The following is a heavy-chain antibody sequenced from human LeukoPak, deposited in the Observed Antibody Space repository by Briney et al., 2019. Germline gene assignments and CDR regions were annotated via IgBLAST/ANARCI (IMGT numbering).Heavy chain of an antibody. CDR2: VYYNGST. V-gene: IGHV4-59*08. Sequence: PSETLSLTCSVSGGSVSSYYWSWIRQPPGKGLEWIGYVYYNGSTNYNPSLKSRVTMFEDKSKTQFSLRLSSVTVADTAVYYCARHFAYSSSSYFDYWGQGSLVTVAS. D-gene: IGHD6-6*01. CDR1: GGSVSSYY. J-gene: IGHJ4*02. CDR3: ARHFAYSSSSYFDY.